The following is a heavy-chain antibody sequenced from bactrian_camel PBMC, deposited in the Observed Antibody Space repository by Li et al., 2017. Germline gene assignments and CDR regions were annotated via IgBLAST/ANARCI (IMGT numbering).Heavy chain of an antibody. Sequence: GGGSVQAGGSLRLSCVASGSIDFSCMGWFRQTPGKEREGVAASGSSFGTTHYADSVKGRFAISRDNAENTLYLQMSSLKPEDTAMYYCAAVPRGYGTWGTTEVNYWGQGTQVTVS. CDR2: SGSSFGTT. CDR1: GSIDFSC. D-gene: IGHD5*01. J-gene: IGHJ4*01. CDR3: AAVPRGYGTWGTTEVNY. V-gene: IGHV3-3*01.